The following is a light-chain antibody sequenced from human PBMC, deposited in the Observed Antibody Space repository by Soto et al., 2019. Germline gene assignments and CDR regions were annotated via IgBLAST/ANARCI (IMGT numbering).Light chain of an antibody. V-gene: IGKV3-15*01. J-gene: IGKJ5*01. Sequence: EIVLTQSPGTLSLPPWERATLSRRASQSINRSYLAWYQQRPGQAPRLLIYDISNRAAGVPVRFSGSGSETEFTLTIRSLQSEDFAVYFCQQYNNWPSFGQGTRLEIK. CDR1: QSINRSY. CDR3: QQYNNWPS. CDR2: DIS.